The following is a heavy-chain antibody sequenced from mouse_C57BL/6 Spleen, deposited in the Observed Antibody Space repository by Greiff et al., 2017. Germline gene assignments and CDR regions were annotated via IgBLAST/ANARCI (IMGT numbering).Heavy chain of an antibody. CDR2: IFPGSGNT. CDR3: AIEKVYGNPFAY. J-gene: IGHJ3*01. Sequence: QVQLQQSGAELARPGASVKLSCKASGYTFTSYGISWVKQRPGQGLEWIGEIFPGSGNTDYNEKFKGKATLTADKSSIAAYMELRSLTSEDSAFYFCAIEKVYGNPFAYWGQGTLVTVSA. D-gene: IGHD2-1*01. V-gene: IGHV1-81*01. CDR1: GYTFTSYG.